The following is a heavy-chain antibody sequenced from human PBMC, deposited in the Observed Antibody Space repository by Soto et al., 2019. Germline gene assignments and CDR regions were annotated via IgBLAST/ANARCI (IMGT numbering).Heavy chain of an antibody. CDR2: INHSGST. V-gene: IGHV4-34*01. D-gene: IGHD3-10*01. CDR3: ASTAGILLWFGEARYYFDY. CDR1: GGSFSGYY. Sequence: QVHLQQWGAGLLKPSETLSLTCAVYGGSFSGYYWSWIRQPPGKGLEWIGEINHSGSTNYNPSLKSPVTISVDKSKNQFSLKLSSVTAADTAVYYCASTAGILLWFGEARYYFDYWGQGTLVTV. J-gene: IGHJ4*02.